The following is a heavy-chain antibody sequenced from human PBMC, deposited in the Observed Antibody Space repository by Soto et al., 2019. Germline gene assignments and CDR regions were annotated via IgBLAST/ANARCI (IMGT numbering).Heavy chain of an antibody. CDR3: AREVWFSEY. D-gene: IGHD2-21*01. J-gene: IGHJ4*02. V-gene: IGHV3-74*01. Sequence: PGGSRRLSCIASGFSYSACWMHGARTVPGKGLVWVSRINGDGCMTDYADSVKGRFIISRDNARNTLYLQINSLRVEDTAVYHCAREVWFSEYWGKGNRVTVSS. CDR2: INGDGCMT. CDR1: GFSYSACW.